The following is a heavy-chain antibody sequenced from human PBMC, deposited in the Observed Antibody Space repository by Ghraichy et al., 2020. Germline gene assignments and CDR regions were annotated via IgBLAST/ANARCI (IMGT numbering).Heavy chain of an antibody. CDR1: GFTFSSYD. D-gene: IGHD2-15*01. V-gene: IGHV3-23*01. CDR3: AKRMSYYFDY. CDR2: VSNSGDKT. J-gene: IGHJ4*02. Sequence: GVLNISCVASGFTFSSYDMTWVRQAPGKGLEYVSGVSNSGDKTYDADSLKGRFTISRDNSKNTLYLQMNSLRAEDTAVYYCAKRMSYYFDYWGQGTLVTVSS.